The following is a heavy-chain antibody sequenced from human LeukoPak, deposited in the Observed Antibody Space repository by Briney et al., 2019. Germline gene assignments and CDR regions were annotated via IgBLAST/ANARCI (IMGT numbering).Heavy chain of an antibody. CDR1: AYTFTNYD. CDR2: MNPNSGNT. Sequence: ASVKVSCKASAYTFTNYDINWVRQATGQGLEWMGWMNPNSGNTGYAQKFQGRVTMTRNTSISTAYMELSSLRSEDTAVYYCARSLAAAGYYYYYYMDVWGKGTTATVSS. J-gene: IGHJ6*03. V-gene: IGHV1-8*01. D-gene: IGHD6-13*01. CDR3: ARSLAAAGYYYYYYMDV.